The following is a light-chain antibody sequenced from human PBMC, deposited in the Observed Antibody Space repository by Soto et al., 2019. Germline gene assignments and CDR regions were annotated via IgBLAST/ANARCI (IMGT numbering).Light chain of an antibody. J-gene: IGLJ1*01. CDR1: SSDVGSYHY. CDR3: SSYTSGRDVYV. CDR2: EVS. Sequence: QSALTQPASVSGTPGQSITISCTGTSSDVGSYHYVSWFQPHPGKAPKLIIFEVSDRPSGVSSRFSGSKSGDTASLTISGLQAGDEADYYCSSYTSGRDVYVFGGGTKVTVL. V-gene: IGLV2-14*01.